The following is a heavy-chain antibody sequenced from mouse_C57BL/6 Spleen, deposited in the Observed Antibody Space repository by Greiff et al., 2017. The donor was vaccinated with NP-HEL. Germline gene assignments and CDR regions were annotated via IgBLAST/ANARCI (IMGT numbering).Heavy chain of an antibody. Sequence: QVQLQQSGPGLVQPSQSLSITCTVSGFSFTSYGVHWVRQSPGKGLEWLGVIWRGGSTDYNAACMSSLSPTKDTSTSQVFFKMNSLQADDTAIYYGAERYYYGSSYDAMDDWGQGTSVTVST. J-gene: IGHJ4*01. D-gene: IGHD1-1*01. V-gene: IGHV2-5*01. CDR3: AERYYYGSSYDAMDD. CDR1: GFSFTSYG. CDR2: IWRGGST.